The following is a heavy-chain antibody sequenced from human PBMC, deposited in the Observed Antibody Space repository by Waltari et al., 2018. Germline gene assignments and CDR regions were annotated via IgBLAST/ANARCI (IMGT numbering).Heavy chain of an antibody. V-gene: IGHV4-39*01. CDR1: GGSIDTPKPD. Sequence: QLQLQESGPGPVKPSETLSLTCSVSGGSIDTPKPDWSWIRQPPGQGLEWIGTISYAGTTYTNPSLRSRLTMSRDTSKNQLSLTLGSTTAADTAVYYCATYIGASVGTAAFDVWGQGTMVTVSS. D-gene: IGHD5-12*01. J-gene: IGHJ3*01. CDR3: ATYIGASVGTAAFDV. CDR2: ISYAGTT.